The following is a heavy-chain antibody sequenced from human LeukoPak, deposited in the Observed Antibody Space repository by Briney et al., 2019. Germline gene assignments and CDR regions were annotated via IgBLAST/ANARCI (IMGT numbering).Heavy chain of an antibody. J-gene: IGHJ4*02. CDR2: ISYDGSNK. CDR3: ARDSSGYFSGNYFDY. CDR1: GFTFSSYA. D-gene: IGHD6-19*01. V-gene: IGHV3-30-3*01. Sequence: PGGSLRLSCAASGFTFSSYAMHWVRQAPGKGLEWVAVISYDGSNKYYADSVKGRFTISRDNSKNTLYLQMNSLRAEDTAVYYCARDSSGYFSGNYFDYWGQGTLVTVSS.